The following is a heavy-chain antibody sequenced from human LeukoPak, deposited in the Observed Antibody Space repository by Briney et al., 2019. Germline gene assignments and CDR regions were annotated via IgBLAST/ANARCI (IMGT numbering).Heavy chain of an antibody. J-gene: IGHJ4*02. V-gene: IGHV3-48*01. CDR3: ARVYRNAFVN. Sequence: PGGSLRLSCAASGFTLSSFGMSWVRQAPGKGLEWISYIGIDSGNTNYADSVKGRFTISGDKAKNSLYLQMNSLRVEDTAVYYWARVYRNAFVNGGQGPLATV. CDR2: IGIDSGNT. CDR1: GFTLSSFG. D-gene: IGHD4-11*01.